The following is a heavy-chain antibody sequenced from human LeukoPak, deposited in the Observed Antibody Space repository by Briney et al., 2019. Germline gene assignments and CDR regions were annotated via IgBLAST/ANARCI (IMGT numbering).Heavy chain of an antibody. CDR1: GGSISSYY. V-gene: IGHV4-59*08. J-gene: IGHJ6*02. CDR2: IYYSGST. D-gene: IGHD2-2*01. Sequence: SETLSLTCTVSGGSISSYYWSWIRQPPGKGLEWIGYIYYSGSTNYNPSLKSRVTVSVDTSKNQFSLKLSSVTAADTAVYYCASQFTNYYYYGMDVWGQGTTVTVSS. CDR3: ASQFTNYYYYGMDV.